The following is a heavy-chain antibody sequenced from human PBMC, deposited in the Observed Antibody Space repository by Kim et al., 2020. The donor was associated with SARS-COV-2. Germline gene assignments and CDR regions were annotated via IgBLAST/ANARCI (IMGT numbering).Heavy chain of an antibody. CDR1: GYTLTELS. D-gene: IGHD3-16*02. Sequence: ASVKVSCKVSGYTLTELSMHWVRQAPGKGLEWMGGFDPEDGETIYAQKFQGRVTMTEDTSTDTAYMELSSLRSEDMAVYYCATSRPTFGGVIVMNYYYYYGMDVWGQGTTVTVSS. CDR3: ATSRPTFGGVIVMNYYYYYGMDV. J-gene: IGHJ6*02. V-gene: IGHV1-24*01. CDR2: FDPEDGET.